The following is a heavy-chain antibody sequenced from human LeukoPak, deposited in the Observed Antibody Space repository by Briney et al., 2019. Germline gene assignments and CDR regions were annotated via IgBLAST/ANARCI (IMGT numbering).Heavy chain of an antibody. D-gene: IGHD3-10*01. V-gene: IGHV1-24*01. CDR3: VSDPITTIRGVIIEGFDP. CDR2: FDPEEGET. CDR1: GYTLTEIS. Sequence: GASVKVSCKVSGYTLTEISMHWVRQAPGKGLEWMGGFDPEEGETIYAQKFQGRVTMTEDTSTDTAYMELSSLRSEDTAVFYCVSDPITTIRGVIIEGFDPWGQGTLVTVSS. J-gene: IGHJ5*02.